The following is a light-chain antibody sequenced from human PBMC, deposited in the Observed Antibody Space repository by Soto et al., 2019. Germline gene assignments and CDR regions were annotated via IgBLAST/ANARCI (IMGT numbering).Light chain of an antibody. CDR2: EVS. Sequence: QSVLTQPPSASGSPGQSVTISCTGTSSDVGGYNYVSWYQQHPGKAPKLMIYEVSKRPSGVPDRFSGSKSGNTASLTVSRLQAEDEADYYCSSYGGNNNLVFGGGTKLTVL. CDR1: SSDVGGYNY. J-gene: IGLJ2*01. V-gene: IGLV2-8*01. CDR3: SSYGGNNNLV.